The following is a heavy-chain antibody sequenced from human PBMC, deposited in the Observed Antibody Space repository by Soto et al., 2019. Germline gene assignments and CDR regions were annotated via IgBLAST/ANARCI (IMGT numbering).Heavy chain of an antibody. CDR2: ISGSGGST. V-gene: IGHV3-23*01. J-gene: IGHJ4*02. CDR3: AKDLLGYSSSWYQGY. CDR1: GFTFSSYA. Sequence: GGSLRLSCAASGFTFSSYAMSWVRQAPGKGLEWVSAISGSGGSTYYADSVKGRFTISRDNSKNTLYLQMNSLRAEDTAVYYCAKDLLGYSSSWYQGYWGQGTLVTVSS. D-gene: IGHD6-13*01.